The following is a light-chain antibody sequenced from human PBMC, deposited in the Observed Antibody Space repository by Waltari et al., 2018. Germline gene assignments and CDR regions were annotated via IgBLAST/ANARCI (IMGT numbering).Light chain of an antibody. Sequence: QSALTQPRSVSGSPGQSVPISSPGTSSAFGGYNYVSWYHQHPGKAPKLIIYDVTKRPSGVPDRFSGSKSGNTASLTISGLQAEDEADYYCCSYAGSYTWVFGGGTKLTVL. V-gene: IGLV2-11*01. CDR3: CSYAGSYTWV. J-gene: IGLJ2*01. CDR1: SSAFGGYNY. CDR2: DVT.